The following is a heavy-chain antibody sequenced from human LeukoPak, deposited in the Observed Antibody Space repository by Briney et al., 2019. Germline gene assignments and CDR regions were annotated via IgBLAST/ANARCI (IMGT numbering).Heavy chain of an antibody. CDR3: ARDLSYSGYDYDAFDI. CDR2: ISSRSSYI. CDR1: GFTFSSYS. D-gene: IGHD5-12*01. Sequence: GGSLRLSCAASGFTFSSYSMYWVRQAPGKGLEWVSSISSRSSYIYYADSVKGRFTISRDNAKNSLYLQMNSLRAEDTAVYYCARDLSYSGYDYDAFDIWGQGTMVTVSS. J-gene: IGHJ3*02. V-gene: IGHV3-21*01.